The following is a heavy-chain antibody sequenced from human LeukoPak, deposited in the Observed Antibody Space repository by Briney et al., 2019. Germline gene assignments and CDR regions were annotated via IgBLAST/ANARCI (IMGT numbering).Heavy chain of an antibody. CDR3: AKVTYGDYGVDY. J-gene: IGHJ4*02. D-gene: IGHD4-17*01. CDR2: ISGGGGST. CDR1: GLTFSSYA. V-gene: IGHV3-23*01. Sequence: PGGSLRLSCAASGLTFSSYAMSWVRQAPGKGLEWVSAISGGGGSTYYADSVKGRFTISRDNSKNTLYLQMNSLRAEDTAVYYCAKVTYGDYGVDYWGQGTLVTVSS.